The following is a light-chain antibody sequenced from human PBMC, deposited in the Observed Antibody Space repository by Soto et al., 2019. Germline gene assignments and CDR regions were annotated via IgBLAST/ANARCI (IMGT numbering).Light chain of an antibody. J-gene: IGLJ3*02. V-gene: IGLV1-44*01. CDR2: SDH. Sequence: QSVLTQPPSVSGTPGQRVTISCSGSSSNIGSKTVHWYQQLPGTAPELLIHSDHQRPSGVPDRFSGSKSGTSASLAISGLQSEDEADYYCAAWDGSLSGWVFGGGTKLTVL. CDR1: SSNIGSKT. CDR3: AAWDGSLSGWV.